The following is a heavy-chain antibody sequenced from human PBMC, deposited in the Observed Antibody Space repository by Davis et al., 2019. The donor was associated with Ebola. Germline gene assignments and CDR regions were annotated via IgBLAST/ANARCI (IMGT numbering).Heavy chain of an antibody. V-gene: IGHV1-18*04. Sequence: AASVKVSCKASGYTFTSYDITWVRQAPGQGLEWMGWISTYSGNTKYARKFQGRVTMTTDTSTSTAYMELRSLRSDDTAVYFCARLYSSAWYYWFDPWGQGTLVTVSS. CDR3: ARLYSSAWYYWFDP. J-gene: IGHJ5*02. CDR2: ISTYSGNT. CDR1: GYTFTSYD. D-gene: IGHD6-19*01.